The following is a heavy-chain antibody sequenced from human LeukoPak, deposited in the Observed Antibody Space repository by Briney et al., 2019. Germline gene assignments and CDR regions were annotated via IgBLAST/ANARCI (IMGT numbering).Heavy chain of an antibody. D-gene: IGHD2-15*01. Sequence: GGSLRLSCAASGFTFSSYWMSWVRQAPGKGLEWVANIKQDGSEKYYVDSVKGRFTISRDNAKNSLYLQMNSLRAEDTAVYYCARARVAAEISWFDLWGQGTLVTVSS. V-gene: IGHV3-7*04. CDR3: ARARVAAEISWFDL. J-gene: IGHJ5*02. CDR1: GFTFSSYW. CDR2: IKQDGSEK.